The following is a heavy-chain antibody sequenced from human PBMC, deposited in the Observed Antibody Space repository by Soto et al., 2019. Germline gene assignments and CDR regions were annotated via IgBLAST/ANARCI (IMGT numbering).Heavy chain of an antibody. Sequence: EVQLVESGGGLVQPGGSLRLSCAASGFTCSDHYMDWVRQAPGKGLEWVGRSRNKSNSYTTEYAASVKGSFTISRDDSKNTLYLQMNSMKNEDTAVYYCVDPTNWFDPWGQGTLVTVSS. V-gene: IGHV3-72*01. J-gene: IGHJ5*02. CDR2: SRNKSNSYTT. CDR3: VDPTNWFDP. CDR1: GFTCSDHY.